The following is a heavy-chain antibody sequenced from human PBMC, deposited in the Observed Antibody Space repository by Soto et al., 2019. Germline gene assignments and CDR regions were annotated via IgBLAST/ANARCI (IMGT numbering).Heavy chain of an antibody. V-gene: IGHV1-69*06. Sequence: GASVKVSCKASGGTFSSYAISRVRQAPGQGLEWMGGIIPIFGTANYAQKFQGRVTISADKSISTAYLQWSSLKASDTAMYYCARLGYCSGGSCYGDYYYYGMDVWGQGTTVTVSS. CDR3: ARLGYCSGGSCYGDYYYYGMDV. J-gene: IGHJ6*02. CDR2: IIPIFGTA. D-gene: IGHD2-15*01. CDR1: GGTFSSYA.